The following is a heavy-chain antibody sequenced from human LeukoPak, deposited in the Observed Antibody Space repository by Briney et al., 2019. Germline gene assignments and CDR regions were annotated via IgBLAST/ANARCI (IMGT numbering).Heavy chain of an antibody. Sequence: SVKLSCNASVGALSSYANTCVRKAPGQGLELLRRLIPLFIIARYVQELKGRATITAAKSTSTAYMELSSLRSEDTAVYYCASPSPFLEPGEGYYYGMDVWGQGTTVTVSS. J-gene: IGHJ6*02. V-gene: IGHV1-69*04. CDR2: LIPLFIIA. CDR3: ASPSPFLEPGEGYYYGMDV. CDR1: VGALSSYA. D-gene: IGHD3-3*02.